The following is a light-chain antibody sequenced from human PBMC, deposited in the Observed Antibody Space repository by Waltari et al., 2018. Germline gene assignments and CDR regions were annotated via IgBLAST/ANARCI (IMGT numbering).Light chain of an antibody. CDR1: QDIGNY. CDR2: AVS. Sequence: DIQMTQSPSAMSASVGDRVALTCRASQDIGNYLAWFQQKPGTVPKRLIYAVSSLESGVPSRFSGSDSGTEFTLTINRLQPEDLATYFCLQHYTYPPTFGQGTRLEI. CDR3: LQHYTYPPT. V-gene: IGKV1-17*03. J-gene: IGKJ5*01.